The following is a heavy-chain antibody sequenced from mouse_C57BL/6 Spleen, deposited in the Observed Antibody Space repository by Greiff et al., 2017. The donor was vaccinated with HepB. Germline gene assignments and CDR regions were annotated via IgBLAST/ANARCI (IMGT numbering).Heavy chain of an antibody. D-gene: IGHD1-1*01. CDR1: GYAFSSYW. CDR2: IYPGDGDT. J-gene: IGHJ1*03. V-gene: IGHV1-80*01. Sequence: VKLVESGAELVKPGASVKISCKASGYAFSSYWMNWVKQRPGKGLEWIGQIYPGDGDTNYNGKFKGKATLTADKSSSTAYMQLSSLTSEDSAVYFCARGYYYGSRRYFDVWGTGTTVTVSS. CDR3: ARGYYYGSRRYFDV.